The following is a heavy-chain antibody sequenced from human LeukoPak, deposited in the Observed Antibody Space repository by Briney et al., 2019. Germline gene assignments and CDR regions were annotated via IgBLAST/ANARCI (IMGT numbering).Heavy chain of an antibody. J-gene: IGHJ4*02. D-gene: IGHD2-2*02. V-gene: IGHV4-59*01. CDR3: ARGYCSSTSCYRQVGY. CDR1: GGSISSYY. Sequence: SETLSLTCTVSGGSISSYYWSWIRQPPGKGLEWIGYIYYSGSTNYNPSLKSRVTISVDTSKNKFSLKLSSVTAADTAVYYCARGYCSSTSCYRQVGYWGQGTLVTVSS. CDR2: IYYSGST.